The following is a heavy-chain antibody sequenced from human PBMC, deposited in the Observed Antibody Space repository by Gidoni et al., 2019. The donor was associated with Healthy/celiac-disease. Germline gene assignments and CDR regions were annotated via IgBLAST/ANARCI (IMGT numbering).Heavy chain of an antibody. V-gene: IGHV3-21*01. D-gene: IGHD4-17*01. J-gene: IGHJ4*02. Sequence: EVQLVESGGGLVKPGGSLRLSCAAPGFTFSSYSMNWVRQAPGKGLEWVSSISSSSSYIYYADSVKGRFTISRDNAKNSLYLQMNSLRAEDTAVYYCARTHYGDAAHYDYWGQGTLVTVSS. CDR2: ISSSSSYI. CDR3: ARTHYGDAAHYDY. CDR1: GFTFSSYS.